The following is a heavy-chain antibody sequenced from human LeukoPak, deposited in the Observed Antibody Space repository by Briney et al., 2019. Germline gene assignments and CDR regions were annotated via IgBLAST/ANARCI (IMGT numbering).Heavy chain of an antibody. V-gene: IGHV1-69*05. D-gene: IGHD6-13*01. CDR1: GGTFSSYA. CDR2: IIPIFGTA. Sequence: GASVKVSCKASGGTFSSYAISWVRQAPGQGLEWMGGIIPIFGTANYAQKFQGRVRITTDESTSTAYMELSSLRSEDTAVYYCARVYSSSWYWFDPWGQGTLVTVSS. J-gene: IGHJ5*02. CDR3: ARVYSSSWYWFDP.